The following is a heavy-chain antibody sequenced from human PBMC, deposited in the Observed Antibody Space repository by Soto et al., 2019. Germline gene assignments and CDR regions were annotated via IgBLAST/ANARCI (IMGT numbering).Heavy chain of an antibody. CDR1: GFSFRDYG. CDR2: FIGIVDTA. Sequence: EVQLLEAGGGLVQPGGSLRLSCAASGFSFRDYGMSWVRQAPGKGLEWLSAFIGIVDTAYYADSVRGRFTISRDNSKNTLSLQLNGLGAADTAIYYCARHYDYGDSRTFEYWGQGTLVTFSS. CDR3: ARHYDYGDSRTFEY. D-gene: IGHD4-17*01. J-gene: IGHJ4*02. V-gene: IGHV3-23*01.